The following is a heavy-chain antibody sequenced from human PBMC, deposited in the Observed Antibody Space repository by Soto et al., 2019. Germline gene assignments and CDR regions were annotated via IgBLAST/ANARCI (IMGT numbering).Heavy chain of an antibody. CDR3: ARGSDPYYYYYGMDV. J-gene: IGHJ6*02. V-gene: IGHV1-69*06. Sequence: SVKVSCKASGGTFSSYAISWVRQAPGQGLEWMGGIIPIFGTANYAQKFQGRVTITADKSTSTAYMELSSLRSEDTAVYYCARGSDPYYYYYGMDVWGQGTTVTVSS. CDR2: IIPIFGTA. CDR1: GGTFSSYA.